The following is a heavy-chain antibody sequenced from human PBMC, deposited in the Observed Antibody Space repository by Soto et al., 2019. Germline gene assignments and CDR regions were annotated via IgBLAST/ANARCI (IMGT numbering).Heavy chain of an antibody. V-gene: IGHV3-30*18. J-gene: IGHJ4*02. CDR3: AKDRGAYGLAGYFDY. CDR1: GFTFSTYG. Sequence: GGSLRLSCAASGFTFSTYGMHWVRQAPGKGLEWVAVISYDGSNRYYADSVKGRFTISRDNSKNTLYMQMNSLTAEDTAMYYCAKDRGAYGLAGYFDYWGQGILVTVSS. CDR2: ISYDGSNR. D-gene: IGHD3-10*01.